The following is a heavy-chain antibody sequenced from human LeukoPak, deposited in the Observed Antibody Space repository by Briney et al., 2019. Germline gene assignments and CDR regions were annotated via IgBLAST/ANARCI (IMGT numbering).Heavy chain of an antibody. D-gene: IGHD3-16*01. Sequence: ASVKVSCKASGYTFTSYYMHWVRQAPGQGLEWMGIINPNGGSPSYAQKFQGRLTMTRDTSTSTVYMELSSLRSEDTAVYYCARESGYYDRSYYFDYWGQGTLVTVSS. CDR2: INPNGGSP. V-gene: IGHV1-46*01. CDR3: ARESGYYDRSYYFDY. J-gene: IGHJ4*02. CDR1: GYTFTSYY.